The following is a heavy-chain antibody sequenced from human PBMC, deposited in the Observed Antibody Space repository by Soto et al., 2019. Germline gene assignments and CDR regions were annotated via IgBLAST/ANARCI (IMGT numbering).Heavy chain of an antibody. Sequence: GGSLRLSCAASGFTFSSYAMSWVRQAPGKGLEWVSAISGSGGSTYYADSVKGRFTISRDNSKNTLYLQMNSLRAEDTAVYYCAKPCSGGSCYSVWGSYYSGMDVWGQGTTVTVSS. CDR3: AKPCSGGSCYSVWGSYYSGMDV. J-gene: IGHJ6*02. CDR1: GFTFSSYA. D-gene: IGHD2-15*01. V-gene: IGHV3-23*01. CDR2: ISGSGGST.